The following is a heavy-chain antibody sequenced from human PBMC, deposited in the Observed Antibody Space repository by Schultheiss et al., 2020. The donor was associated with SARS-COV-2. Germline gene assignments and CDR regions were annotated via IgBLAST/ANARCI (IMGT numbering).Heavy chain of an antibody. CDR2: ISHDGGTK. Sequence: GGSLRLSCAASGFSFRNYPMHWVRQAPGKGLQWVALISHDGGTKNYGDSVKGRFTISRDNYKNILFLQMNSLRSEDTALYYCSRAMTFGDFLFYSPLDQWGQGTLVTVSS. D-gene: IGHD4-17*01. J-gene: IGHJ1*01. CDR1: GFSFRNYP. V-gene: IGHV3-30*14. CDR3: SRAMTFGDFLFYSPLDQ.